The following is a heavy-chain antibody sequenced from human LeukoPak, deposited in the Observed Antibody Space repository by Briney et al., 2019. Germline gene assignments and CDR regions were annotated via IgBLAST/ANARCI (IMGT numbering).Heavy chain of an antibody. V-gene: IGHV3-21*01. J-gene: IGHJ4*02. Sequence: GGSLRLSCAASGFTFSSYGMNWVRQAPGKGLEWVSSISSGSSYIYYADSVKGRFTISRDNAKNSLSLQMNSLRAEDTAVYYCARGYCSSTSCFIDYWGQGTLVTVSS. CDR1: GFTFSSYG. D-gene: IGHD2-2*01. CDR3: ARGYCSSTSCFIDY. CDR2: ISSGSSYI.